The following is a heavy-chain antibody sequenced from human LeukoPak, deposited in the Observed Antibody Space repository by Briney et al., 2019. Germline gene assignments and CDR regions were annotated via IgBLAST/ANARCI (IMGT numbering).Heavy chain of an antibody. J-gene: IGHJ4*02. CDR2: INHSGSS. Sequence: PSETLSLTCAVYGGSFSGYYWSWIRQPPGKGLEWIGEINHSGSSRYHPSLKSRVTISIDTSKKQFSLRLTSVTAADTAVYYCAAVPESYYSVYYFNYWGQGTLVTVSS. CDR1: GGSFSGYY. D-gene: IGHD3-10*01. CDR3: AAVPESYYSVYYFNY. V-gene: IGHV4-34*01.